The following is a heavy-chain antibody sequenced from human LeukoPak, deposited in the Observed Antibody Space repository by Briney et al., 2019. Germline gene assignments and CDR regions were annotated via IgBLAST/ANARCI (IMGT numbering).Heavy chain of an antibody. D-gene: IGHD5-24*01. Sequence: SETLSLTCTVSGGSINGYFWSWIRQPPGKGLEWIGYIYYTGSTNYNPSLKSRVTISSDTSKNQFSLNLSSVTAADTAFYYCARDSRGSRRGSFDMWGQGTMVTVSS. CDR1: GGSINGYF. CDR3: ARDSRGSRRGSFDM. CDR2: IYYTGST. J-gene: IGHJ3*02. V-gene: IGHV4-59*01.